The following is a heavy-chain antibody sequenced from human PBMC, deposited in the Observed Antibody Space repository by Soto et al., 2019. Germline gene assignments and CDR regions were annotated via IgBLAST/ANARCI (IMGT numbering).Heavy chain of an antibody. Sequence: SVKVSCKASGGTFSSYTISWVRQAPGQGLEWMGRIIPILGIANYAQKFQGRVTITADKSTSTAYMELSSLRSEDTAVYYCARDDGLAYCGGDCYSWGQGTLVTVSS. CDR2: IIPILGIA. CDR3: ARDDGLAYCGGDCYS. J-gene: IGHJ4*02. V-gene: IGHV1-69*02. D-gene: IGHD2-21*02. CDR1: GGTFSSYT.